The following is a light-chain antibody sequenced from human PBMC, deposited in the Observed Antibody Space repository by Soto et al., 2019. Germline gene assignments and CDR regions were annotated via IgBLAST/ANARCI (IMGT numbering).Light chain of an antibody. CDR2: DAS. CDR3: QQRSNWPPIT. J-gene: IGKJ5*01. Sequence: EIVLTQSPATLSLSPGDRATLAYRASQSVRSFLAWYQQKPGQAPRLLIYDASNRATGVPARFSGSGSGTDFTLTISSLEPEDFAVYYCQQRSNWPPITFGQGTRLEIK. CDR1: QSVRSF. V-gene: IGKV3-11*01.